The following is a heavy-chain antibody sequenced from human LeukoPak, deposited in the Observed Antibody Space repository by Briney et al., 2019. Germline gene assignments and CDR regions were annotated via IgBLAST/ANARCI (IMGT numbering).Heavy chain of an antibody. Sequence: GGSLRFSCAASGFTFSSYAMSWVRQAPGRGLEWVSGISGSGGSTYYADSVKGRLTISRDNSKNTLYLQMNSLRAEGTAVYYCAKPRSDYYYSAFDYWGQGTLVTVSS. CDR2: ISGSGGST. V-gene: IGHV3-23*01. D-gene: IGHD3-22*01. J-gene: IGHJ4*02. CDR3: AKPRSDYYYSAFDY. CDR1: GFTFSSYA.